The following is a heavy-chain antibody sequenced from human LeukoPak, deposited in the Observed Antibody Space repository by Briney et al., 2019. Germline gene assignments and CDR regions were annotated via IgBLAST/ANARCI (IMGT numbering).Heavy chain of an antibody. D-gene: IGHD4-17*01. Sequence: PSQTLSLACTVSGDSISSGGDYWSWIRQHPGKGLEWIGYIFYSGSTYYNPSLKSRVSISLDTSKNQFSLKLSSVTAADTAVYYCARDPSYSATTVTANWYFGLWGRGTLVTVSS. CDR3: ARDPSYSATTVTANWYFGL. CDR1: GDSISSGGDY. V-gene: IGHV4-31*03. J-gene: IGHJ2*01. CDR2: IFYSGST.